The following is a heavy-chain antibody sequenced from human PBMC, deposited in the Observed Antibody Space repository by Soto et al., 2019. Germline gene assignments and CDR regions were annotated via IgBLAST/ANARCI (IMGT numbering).Heavy chain of an antibody. D-gene: IGHD6-19*01. V-gene: IGHV1-2*04. J-gene: IGHJ5*02. CDR2: INPDTGGT. CDR3: ARAVGRDGSGWYRGGYDH. CDR1: GYAFTGYY. Sequence: QVQLVQSGAEVKTSGASVKVSCKTSGYAFTGYYIHWVRQAPRQGLEWMGWINPDTGGTDYLQKFQGWVTMTRDTSISTAYLELSSLKSDDTAVYYCARAVGRDGSGWYRGGYDHWGQGTLVTVSS.